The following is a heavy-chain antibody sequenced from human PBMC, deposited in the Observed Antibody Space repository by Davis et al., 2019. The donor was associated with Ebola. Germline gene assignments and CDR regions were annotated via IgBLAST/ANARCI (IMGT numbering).Heavy chain of an antibody. Sequence: ASVKVSCKASGYSFAAHYIHWVRQAPRQGLEWMGRINPNFGGKIYAQKFQDRVTLTIDTSIDTAYMELDRLRSDDTAVYYCARGHTYGRWDDWFDPWGQGTLVTVSS. V-gene: IGHV1-2*06. CDR3: ARGHTYGRWDDWFDP. D-gene: IGHD4-17*01. J-gene: IGHJ5*02. CDR1: GYSFAAHY. CDR2: INPNFGGK.